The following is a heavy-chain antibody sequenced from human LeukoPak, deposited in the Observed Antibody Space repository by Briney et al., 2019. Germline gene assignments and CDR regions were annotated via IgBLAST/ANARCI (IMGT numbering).Heavy chain of an antibody. J-gene: IGHJ4*02. Sequence: SDTLFLTCTVTHRSISSSNYYWRWIRQPPGKGREWIGSIYYRRSTSSNPSLKSRITISVDTSNNQFSMRLSSVTAADTAVYYCARLWGDGYNLDYWGQGTLVTVSS. D-gene: IGHD5-24*01. CDR1: HRSISSSNYY. CDR3: ARLWGDGYNLDY. V-gene: IGHV4-39*01. CDR2: IYYRRST.